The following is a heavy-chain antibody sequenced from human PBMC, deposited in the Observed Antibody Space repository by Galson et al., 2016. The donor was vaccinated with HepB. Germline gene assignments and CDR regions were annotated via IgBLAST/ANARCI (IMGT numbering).Heavy chain of an antibody. J-gene: IGHJ6*02. Sequence: SETLSLTCTVSGGSISSSSYYWGWIRQPPGKGLEWIGTIYYSGSTYYNPSLKSRVTISVDTSKNQFSLKLSSVTAADTAVYYCAGHLRGGYGMDVGGQGTTVTVSS. CDR3: AGHLRGGYGMDV. V-gene: IGHV4-39*01. CDR2: IYYSGST. CDR1: GGSISSSSYY. D-gene: IGHD3-10*01.